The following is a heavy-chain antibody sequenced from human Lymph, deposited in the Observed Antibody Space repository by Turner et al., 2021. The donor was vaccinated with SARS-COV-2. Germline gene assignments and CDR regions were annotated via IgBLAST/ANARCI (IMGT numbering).Heavy chain of an antibody. CDR1: GYTFTGSC. Sequence: QVQLVQPGAEGKKPGGSVKVPCKASGYTFTGSCMHWVRQAPGQGLEWMGWSKLCSGGTNHAQKFKGRGTMTRDTSISTAYMALSRLKSEGTAVYYCARQAKTVVTGPWPATAGGIDPWGQGTLVTVSS. D-gene: IGHD5-18*01. CDR3: ARQAKTVVTGPWPATAGGIDP. J-gene: IGHJ5*02. V-gene: IGHV1-2*02. CDR2: SKLCSGGT.